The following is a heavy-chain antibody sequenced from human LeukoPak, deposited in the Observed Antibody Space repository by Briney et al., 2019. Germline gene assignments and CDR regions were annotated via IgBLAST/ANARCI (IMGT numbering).Heavy chain of an antibody. J-gene: IGHJ6*02. CDR1: GGSISSYY. D-gene: IGHD3-22*01. Sequence: SETLSLTCTVSGGSISSYYWSWVRQPPGKGLEWIGYIHYSGSTNSNPSLKSRVAISIDTSKNQFSLRLSSVTAADTAVYYCAADSSYYYDSSGYYYGMDVWGQGTTVTVSS. CDR2: IHYSGST. CDR3: AADSSYYYDSSGYYYGMDV. V-gene: IGHV4-59*01.